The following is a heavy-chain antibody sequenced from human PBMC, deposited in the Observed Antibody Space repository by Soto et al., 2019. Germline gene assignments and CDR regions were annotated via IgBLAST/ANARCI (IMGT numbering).Heavy chain of an antibody. D-gene: IGHD2-2*01. CDR3: ARALGYCSSTSCLGGMDV. Sequence: GGSLRLSCAASGFTFSSYDMHWVRQATGKGLEWVSAIGTAGDTYYPGSVKGRFTISRENAKNSLYLQMNSLRAGDTAVYYCARALGYCSSTSCLGGMDVWGQGTTVTVS. CDR2: IGTAGDT. J-gene: IGHJ6*02. CDR1: GFTFSSYD. V-gene: IGHV3-13*01.